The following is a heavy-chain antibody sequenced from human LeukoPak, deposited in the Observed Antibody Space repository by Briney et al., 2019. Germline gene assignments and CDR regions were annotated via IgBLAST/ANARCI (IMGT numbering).Heavy chain of an antibody. J-gene: IGHJ4*02. CDR2: INPNSGDT. D-gene: IGHD1-26*01. V-gene: IGHV1-2*06. Sequence: GASVKVSCQASGYTFTCHLLNWLRQAPGQGLEWMGRINPNSGDTKYADKFQGRVIMTRDTSTSTAYMELNGLRSDDTASYYCARDMWELPSDYYCDYWGQGTLVTVSS. CDR1: GYTFTCHL. CDR3: ARDMWELPSDYYCDY.